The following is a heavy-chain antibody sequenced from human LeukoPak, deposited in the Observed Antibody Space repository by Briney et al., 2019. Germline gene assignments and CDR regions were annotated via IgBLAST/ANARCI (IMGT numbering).Heavy chain of an antibody. Sequence: LRASVKVSCKASGYTFTSYGISWVRQAPGQGLEWMGWISAYNGNTNYAQKLQGRVTMTTDTSTSTAYMELRSLRSDDTAVYYCARDDIVVVPAATNYYYYYGMDVWGQGTTVTVSS. CDR1: GYTFTSYG. V-gene: IGHV1-18*01. J-gene: IGHJ6*02. CDR2: ISAYNGNT. CDR3: ARDDIVVVPAATNYYYYYGMDV. D-gene: IGHD2-2*01.